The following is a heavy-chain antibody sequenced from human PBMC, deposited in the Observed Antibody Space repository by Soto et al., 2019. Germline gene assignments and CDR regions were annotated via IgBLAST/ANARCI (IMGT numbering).Heavy chain of an antibody. CDR3: ARHTRNQFDL. V-gene: IGHV4-39*01. Sequence: PSETLSLTCTVSGDSMTSSSYYWGWIRQPPGKGLEWIGSIYYSERTSYNSGSTYYSPSLKSRVTISGDTSKSQFSLKLSSVTAADTAVYYCARHTRNQFDLWGQGALVTVSS. CDR2: IYYSERTSYNSGST. J-gene: IGHJ5*02. CDR1: GDSMTSSSYY.